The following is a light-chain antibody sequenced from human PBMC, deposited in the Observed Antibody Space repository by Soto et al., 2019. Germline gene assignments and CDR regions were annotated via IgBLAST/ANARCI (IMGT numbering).Light chain of an antibody. V-gene: IGLV2-14*01. CDR1: SSDIGGYNY. CDR2: DVS. CDR3: SSYISSSTLDVV. Sequence: QSALTQPASVSGSPGQSITISCTGTSSDIGGYNYVSWYQQHPGKAPKLIIYDVSNRPSGVSNRFSGSKSGNTASLTISGLQAEDEADYYCSSYISSSTLDVVFVGGTKLTVL. J-gene: IGLJ2*01.